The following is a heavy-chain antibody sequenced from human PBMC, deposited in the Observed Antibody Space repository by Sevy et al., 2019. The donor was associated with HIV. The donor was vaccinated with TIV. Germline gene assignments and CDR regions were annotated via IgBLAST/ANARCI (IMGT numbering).Heavy chain of an antibody. Sequence: SETLSLTCTVSGGSISSSSYYWGWIRQPPGKGLEWIGSIYYSGRTYYNPSLKSRVTISVDTSKNQFSLKLSSVTAADTAVYYCARPTLTHNWGGFDYWGQGTLVTISS. CDR1: GGSISSSSYY. CDR3: ARPTLTHNWGGFDY. J-gene: IGHJ4*02. D-gene: IGHD7-27*01. CDR2: IYYSGRT. V-gene: IGHV4-39*01.